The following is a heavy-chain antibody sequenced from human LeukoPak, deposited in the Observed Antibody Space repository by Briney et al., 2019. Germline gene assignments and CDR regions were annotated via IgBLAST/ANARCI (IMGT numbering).Heavy chain of an antibody. CDR2: ISSSSSTI. J-gene: IGHJ6*02. CDR3: AREGPVSYDSSGYDYYYYYGMDV. CDR1: GFTFSSYS. Sequence: TGGSLRLSCAASGFTFSSYSMNWVRQAPGKGLEWVSYISSSSSTIYYADSVKGRFTISRDNAKNSLYLQMNSLRAEDTAVYYCAREGPVSYDSSGYDYYYYYGMDVWGQGTTVTVSS. D-gene: IGHD3-22*01. V-gene: IGHV3-48*01.